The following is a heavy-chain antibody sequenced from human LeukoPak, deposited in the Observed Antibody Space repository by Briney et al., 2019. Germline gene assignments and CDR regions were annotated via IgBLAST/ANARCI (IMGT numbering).Heavy chain of an antibody. Sequence: PSDTLSLTCTVSGVSISSYYWSWVRQPPGKGLEWIGYIYYSGSTNYNPSRKTRVTFSVDTSKTQFSLKLSSVTAAETAVYYCARATRDYCDYWGQGTLVTVSS. CDR2: IYYSGST. J-gene: IGHJ4*02. CDR3: ARATRDYCDY. CDR1: GVSISSYY. V-gene: IGHV4-59*07. D-gene: IGHD1-26*01.